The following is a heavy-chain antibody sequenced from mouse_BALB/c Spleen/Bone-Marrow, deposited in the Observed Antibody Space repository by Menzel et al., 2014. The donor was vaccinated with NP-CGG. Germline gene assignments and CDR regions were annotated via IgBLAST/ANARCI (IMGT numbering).Heavy chain of an antibody. CDR1: GFTFTDYY. Sequence: EVKLVESGGGLVQPGGSLRLSCATSGFTFTDYYMNWVRQPPGKALEWLGFIRNKANGYTTEYSASVKGRFTISRDNSQSILYLQMNTLRAEDSATYYCARDDYGRGYWGQGTTLTVSS. V-gene: IGHV7-3*02. J-gene: IGHJ2*01. CDR2: IRNKANGYTT. CDR3: ARDDYGRGY. D-gene: IGHD1-1*01.